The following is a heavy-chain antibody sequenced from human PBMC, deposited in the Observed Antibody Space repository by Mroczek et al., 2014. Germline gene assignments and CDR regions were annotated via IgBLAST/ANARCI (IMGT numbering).Heavy chain of an antibody. J-gene: IGHJ3*02. Sequence: QVQLQQWGPGLVKPSQTLSLTCTVSGGSISSGGYYWSWIRQHPGKGLEWIGYIYYSGSTYYNPSLKSRVTISVDTSKNQFSLKLSSVTAADTAVYYCARWGFGAVVTANNAFDIVGPRDNGHRLF. V-gene: IGHV4-31*03. CDR3: ARWGFGAVVTANNAFDI. D-gene: IGHD2-21*02. CDR1: GGSISSGGYY. CDR2: IYYSGST.